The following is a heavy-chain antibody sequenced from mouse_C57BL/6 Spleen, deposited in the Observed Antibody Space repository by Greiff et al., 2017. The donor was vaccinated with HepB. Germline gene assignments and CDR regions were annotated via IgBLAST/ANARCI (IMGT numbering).Heavy chain of an antibody. CDR2: IDPETGGT. D-gene: IGHD3-2*02. J-gene: IGHJ4*01. V-gene: IGHV1-15*01. CDR1: GYTFTDYE. Sequence: QVQLQQSGAELVRPGASVTLSCKASGYTFTDYEMHWVKQTPVHGLEWIGAIDPETGGTAYNQKFKGKAILTADKSSSTAYMELRSLTSEDSAVYYCTRCGLRRTLYYYAMDYWGQGTSVTVSS. CDR3: TRCGLRRTLYYYAMDY.